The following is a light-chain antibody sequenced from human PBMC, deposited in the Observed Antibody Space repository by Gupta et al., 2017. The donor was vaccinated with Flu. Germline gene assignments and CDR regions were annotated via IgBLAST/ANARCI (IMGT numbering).Light chain of an antibody. CDR3: CSYAGSNTFV. CDR1: SSDIGTYNL. Sequence: SALTQPASASGSPGPSITISCTGTSSDIGTYNLVSWYQHSPGEAPKLIIYEATKRPSGVSNRFSGSNSGITASLTISGLQAEDEAHYYCCSYAGSNTFVFGSGTKVNVL. CDR2: EAT. J-gene: IGLJ1*01. V-gene: IGLV2-23*01.